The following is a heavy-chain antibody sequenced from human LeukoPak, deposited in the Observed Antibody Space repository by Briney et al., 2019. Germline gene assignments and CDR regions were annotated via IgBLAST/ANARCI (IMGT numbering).Heavy chain of an antibody. CDR3: ARGPTMVRGVIVGYFQH. CDR2: MNPNSGNT. J-gene: IGHJ1*01. V-gene: IGHV1-8*01. Sequence: ASVKVSCKASGYTFTSYDINWVRQATGQGLGWMGWMNPNSGNTGYAQKFQGRVTMTRNTSISTAYMELSSLRSEDTAVYYCARGPTMVRGVIVGYFQHWGQGTLVTVSS. D-gene: IGHD3-10*01. CDR1: GYTFTSYD.